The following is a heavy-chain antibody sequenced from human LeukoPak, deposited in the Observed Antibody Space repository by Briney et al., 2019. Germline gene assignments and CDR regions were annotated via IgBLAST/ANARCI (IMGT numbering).Heavy chain of an antibody. CDR1: GFTFTTYW. J-gene: IGHJ4*02. Sequence: GGSLRLSCAASGFTFTTYWMHWVRQVPGKGLVWVSRINPDGSNKAYADSVKGRFTISRDNAKNTLYLQMNSLRADGTAIYYCAFQLLPNWGQGNLVTVSS. CDR2: INPDGSNK. CDR3: AFQLLPN. V-gene: IGHV3-74*01. D-gene: IGHD2-2*01.